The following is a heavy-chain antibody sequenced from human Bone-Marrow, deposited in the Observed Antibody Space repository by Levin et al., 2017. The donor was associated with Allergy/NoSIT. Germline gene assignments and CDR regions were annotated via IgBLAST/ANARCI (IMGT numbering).Heavy chain of an antibody. Sequence: GASVKVSCKASGYTFTSYAMHWVRQAPGQRLEWMGWINAGNGNTKYSQKFQGRVTITRDTSASTAYMELSSLRSEDTAVYYCARGLSVGKTYYDFWSGYSARRFFDYWGQGTLVTVSS. CDR2: INAGNGNT. J-gene: IGHJ4*02. CDR1: GYTFTSYA. D-gene: IGHD3-3*01. CDR3: ARGLSVGKTYYDFWSGYSARRFFDY. V-gene: IGHV1-3*01.